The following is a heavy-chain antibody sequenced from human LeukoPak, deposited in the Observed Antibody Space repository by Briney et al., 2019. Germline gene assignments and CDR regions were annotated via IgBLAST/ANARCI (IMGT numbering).Heavy chain of an antibody. Sequence: GGSLRLSCAASGFTFSSYWMNWARQAPGKGLEWVASINHNGNVNYYVDSVKGRFTISRDNAKNSLYLQMSNLRAEDTAVYYCARDKGGLYYYGMDVWGQGTTVTVSS. CDR1: GFTFSSYW. D-gene: IGHD3-16*01. CDR2: INHNGNVN. J-gene: IGHJ6*02. V-gene: IGHV3-7*03. CDR3: ARDKGGLYYYGMDV.